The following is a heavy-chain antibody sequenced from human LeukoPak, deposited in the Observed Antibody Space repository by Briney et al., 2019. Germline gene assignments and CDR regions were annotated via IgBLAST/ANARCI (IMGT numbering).Heavy chain of an antibody. V-gene: IGHV3-7*03. J-gene: IGHJ4*02. Sequence: GGSLRLSCVASGFTLSSYNMKWVRQAPGEGLEWVAHIKHDGSQKYYVDSVKGRFTISRDNAKNSLYLQMNSLRAEDTAVYYCAKGESLWFGEYFDYWGQGTLVTVSS. CDR1: GFTLSSYN. D-gene: IGHD3-10*01. CDR2: IKHDGSQK. CDR3: AKGESLWFGEYFDY.